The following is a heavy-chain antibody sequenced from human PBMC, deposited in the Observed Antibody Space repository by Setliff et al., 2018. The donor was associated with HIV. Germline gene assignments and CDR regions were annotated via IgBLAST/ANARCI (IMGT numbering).Heavy chain of an antibody. Sequence: SETLSLTCTVSGGSISSGDYYCSWIRQPPGKGLQWIGHIFSSGNTYYHPSLKSRIAIYVDTSKNQFSLQLNSVTAADTAVYYCARRRSGPQGWLLSTWFSAWGHGTLFTVSS. CDR3: ARRRSGPQGWLLSTWFSA. CDR2: IFSSGNT. V-gene: IGHV4-39*01. D-gene: IGHD3-3*01. CDR1: GGSISSGDYY. J-gene: IGHJ5*01.